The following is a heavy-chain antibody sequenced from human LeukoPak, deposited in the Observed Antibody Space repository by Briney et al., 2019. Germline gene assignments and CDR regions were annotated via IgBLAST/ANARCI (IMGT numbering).Heavy chain of an antibody. V-gene: IGHV1-69*05. D-gene: IGHD3-10*01. Sequence: SVKVSCKASGYTFTSYYMHWVRQAPGQGLEWMGRIIPIFGTANYAQKFQGRVTITTDESTSTAYMELSSLRSEDTAVYYCARDQSYGSGSYDDYWGQGTLVTVSS. CDR3: ARDQSYGSGSYDDY. CDR1: GYTFTSYY. CDR2: IIPIFGTA. J-gene: IGHJ4*02.